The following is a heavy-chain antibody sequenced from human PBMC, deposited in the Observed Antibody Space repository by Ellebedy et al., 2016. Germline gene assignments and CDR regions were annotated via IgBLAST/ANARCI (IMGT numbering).Heavy chain of an antibody. CDR1: GFTFSSYA. J-gene: IGHJ4*02. V-gene: IGHV3-23*01. CDR3: AKGCKDYYFDH. Sequence: GESLKISCAASGFTFSSYAMSWVRQAPGKGLEWVSAISGSGGSTYYADSVKGRFTISRDNSKNTLYLQMNSLRAEDTAVYYCAKGCKDYYFDHWGQGTLVTVSS. D-gene: IGHD2-15*01. CDR2: ISGSGGST.